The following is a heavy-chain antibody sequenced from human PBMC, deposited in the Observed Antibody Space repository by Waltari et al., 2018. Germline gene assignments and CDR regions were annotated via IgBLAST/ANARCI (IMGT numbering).Heavy chain of an antibody. D-gene: IGHD6-19*01. Sequence: QVQLVQSGAEVKKPGSSVKVSCKASGGTFSSYAISWVRQAHGQGFEWMGGIIPIFGTANYAQKFQGRVTITADESTSTAYMELSSLRSEDTAVYYCARVRWTGYSSGWYGDYWGQGTLVTVSS. J-gene: IGHJ4*02. CDR2: IIPIFGTA. CDR1: GGTFSSYA. CDR3: ARVRWTGYSSGWYGDY. V-gene: IGHV1-69*01.